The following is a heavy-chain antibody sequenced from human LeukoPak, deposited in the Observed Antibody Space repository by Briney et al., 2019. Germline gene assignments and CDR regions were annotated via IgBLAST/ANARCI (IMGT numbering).Heavy chain of an antibody. D-gene: IGHD5-18*01. J-gene: IGHJ5*02. V-gene: IGHV3-74*01. CDR1: GFTFSSYW. CDR3: AKDDHGYSYGLEPNWFDP. Sequence: GGSLRLSCAASGFTFSSYWMHWVRQAPGKGLVWVSRINSDGSSTSYADSVKGRFTISRDNAKNTLYLQMNSLRAEDTAVYYCAKDDHGYSYGLEPNWFDPWGQGTLVTVSS. CDR2: INSDGSST.